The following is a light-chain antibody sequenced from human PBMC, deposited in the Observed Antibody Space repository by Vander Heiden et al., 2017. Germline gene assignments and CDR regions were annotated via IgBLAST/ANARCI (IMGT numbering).Light chain of an antibody. CDR1: QNINSNF. J-gene: IGKJ2*01. CDR3: QLYGSSPMFT. CDR2: GAY. V-gene: IGKV3-20*01. Sequence: EIVLTQSPGTLSLSPGERATLSCRASQNINSNFLSWYQQKPGQAPRLVIYGAYSRATGIADRFSGSGSGTDFTLTISRLEPEDCAVYYCQLYGSSPMFTFGQGTKLEI.